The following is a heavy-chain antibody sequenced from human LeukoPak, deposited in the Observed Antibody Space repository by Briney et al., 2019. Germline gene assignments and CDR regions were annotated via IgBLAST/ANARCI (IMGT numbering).Heavy chain of an antibody. D-gene: IGHD1-26*01. Sequence: SETLSLTCTVSGGSISSYYWSWIRQPAGKGLEWIGRIYTSGSTNYNPSLESRVTMSVDTSKNQFSLKLSSVTAADTAVYYCATTTDSGSYYSAFDIWGQGTMVTVSS. J-gene: IGHJ3*02. CDR2: IYTSGST. CDR3: ATTTDSGSYYSAFDI. CDR1: GGSISSYY. V-gene: IGHV4-4*07.